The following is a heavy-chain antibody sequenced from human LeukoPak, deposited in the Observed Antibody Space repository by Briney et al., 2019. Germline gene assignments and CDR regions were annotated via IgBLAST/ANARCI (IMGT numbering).Heavy chain of an antibody. CDR3: ARTDWNLYNWFDP. CDR1: GGTFSSYA. CDR2: IIPIFGTA. V-gene: IGHV1-69*06. J-gene: IGHJ5*02. Sequence: AASVKVSCKASGGTFSSYAISWVRQAPGQGLEWMGGIIPIFGTANYAQKFQGRVTITADKSTSTAYMELSSLRSEDTAVYYCARTDWNLYNWFDPWGQGTLVTVSS. D-gene: IGHD1-7*01.